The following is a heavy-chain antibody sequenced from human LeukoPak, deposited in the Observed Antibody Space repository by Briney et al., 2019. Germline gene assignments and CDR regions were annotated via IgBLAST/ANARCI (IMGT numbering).Heavy chain of an antibody. V-gene: IGHV3-23*01. CDR2: ISGSGGST. CDR1: GFTFSSYA. Sequence: PGGSLRLSCAASGFTFSSYAMSWVRQAPGKGLEWVSAISGSGGSTYYADSVKGRFTISRDNSKNTLYLQMNSLRAEDTAVYYCAKRRGSGSYYKYFDYWGQGTLVTVSS. D-gene: IGHD3-10*01. CDR3: AKRRGSGSYYKYFDY. J-gene: IGHJ4*02.